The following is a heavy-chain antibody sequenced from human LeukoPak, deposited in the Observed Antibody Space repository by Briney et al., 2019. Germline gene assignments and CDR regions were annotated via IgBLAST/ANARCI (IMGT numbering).Heavy chain of an antibody. CDR1: GFTFDDYG. Sequence: GGSLRLSCAASGFTFDDYGMSWVRQAPGKGLEWVGRIKSKTDGGTTDYAAPVKGRFTISRDDSKNTLYLQMNSLKTEDTAVYYCTTGYYDFWSGYFDFDYWGQGTLVTVSS. V-gene: IGHV3-15*01. CDR2: IKSKTDGGTT. CDR3: TTGYYDFWSGYFDFDY. D-gene: IGHD3-3*01. J-gene: IGHJ4*02.